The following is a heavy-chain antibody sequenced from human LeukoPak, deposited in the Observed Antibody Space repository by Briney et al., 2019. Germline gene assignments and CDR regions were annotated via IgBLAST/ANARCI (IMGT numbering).Heavy chain of an antibody. CDR3: AHRKNYYDSSVFDN. CDR1: GFSLNTRGVG. CDR2: IYWDDDR. Sequence: SGPTLLNPPQPLTLTCTFSGFSLNTRGVGVGGIRQPPGRALEWLALIYWDDDRRYSPSLKSRLTITKDTSKNQVVLTMTNMDPVDTATYFCAHRKNYYDSSVFDNWGQGTLVTVSS. J-gene: IGHJ4*02. D-gene: IGHD3-22*01. V-gene: IGHV2-5*02.